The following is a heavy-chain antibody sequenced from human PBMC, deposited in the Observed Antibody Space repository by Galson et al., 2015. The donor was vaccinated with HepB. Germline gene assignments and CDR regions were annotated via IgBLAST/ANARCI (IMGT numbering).Heavy chain of an antibody. CDR1: GFTFRNYA. J-gene: IGHJ4*02. CDR2: ITPSGDNT. V-gene: IGHV3-23*01. Sequence: AASGFTFRNYAMAWVRQAPGKGLEWISAITPSGDNTYSADSMKGRFFISRDNSQNTLFLQMNSLRADDTAIYFCAKVFPEKTDGWYRQALYYFDSWGQGTRVTVSS. CDR3: AKVFPEKTDGWYRQALYYFDS. D-gene: IGHD6-19*01.